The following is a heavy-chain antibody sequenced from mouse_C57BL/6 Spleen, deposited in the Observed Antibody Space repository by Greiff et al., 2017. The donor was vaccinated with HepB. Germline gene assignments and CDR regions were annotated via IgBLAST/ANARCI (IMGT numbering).Heavy chain of an antibody. Sequence: VQLQQSGPGLVQPSQSLSITCTVSGFSLTSYGVHWVRQSPGKGLEWLGVIWRGGSTDYNAAFMSRLSITKDNSKSQVFFKMNSLQADDTAIYYCAKIGDGYYKYFDVWGTGTTVTVSS. J-gene: IGHJ1*03. D-gene: IGHD2-3*01. CDR3: AKIGDGYYKYFDV. V-gene: IGHV2-5*01. CDR2: IWRGGST. CDR1: GFSLTSYG.